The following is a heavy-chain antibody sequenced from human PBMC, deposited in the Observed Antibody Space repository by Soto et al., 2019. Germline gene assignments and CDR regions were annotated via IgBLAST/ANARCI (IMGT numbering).Heavy chain of an antibody. Sequence: GWSLRLSCAASGFTFSSYAMSWVRQAPGKGLEGVSAISGSGGSTYYADSVKGRFTISRDNSKNTLYLQMNSLRAEDTAVYYCAKDPDEYYYDSSGYLNWFDPWGQGTLVTVSS. CDR3: AKDPDEYYYDSSGYLNWFDP. J-gene: IGHJ5*02. D-gene: IGHD3-22*01. CDR2: ISGSGGST. V-gene: IGHV3-23*01. CDR1: GFTFSSYA.